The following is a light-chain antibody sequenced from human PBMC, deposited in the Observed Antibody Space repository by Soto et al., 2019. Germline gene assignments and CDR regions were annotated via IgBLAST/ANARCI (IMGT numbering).Light chain of an antibody. CDR2: GAS. CDR1: QIVSSSY. CDR3: QQYGSSPIT. J-gene: IGKJ4*01. Sequence: EIVLTQSPGTLSLSPGERATLSCRASQIVSSSYLAWYQQKPGQAPRLLINGASSSATGIPDRFSRSGSATDVTSAISSIEAEDFAVYYCQQYGSSPITFGGGTKVEIK. V-gene: IGKV3-20*01.